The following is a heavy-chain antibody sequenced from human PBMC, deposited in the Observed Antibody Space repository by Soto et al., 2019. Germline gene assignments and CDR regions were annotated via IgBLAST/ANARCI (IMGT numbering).Heavy chain of an antibody. Sequence: GGSLRLSCAASGFTFSSYGMHWVRQAPGKGLEWVAVISYDGSNKYYADSVKGRFTISRDNSKNTLYLQMNSLRAEDTAVYYCAKDGYYYDSSGYPDYWGQGTLVTVSS. CDR2: ISYDGSNK. J-gene: IGHJ4*02. V-gene: IGHV3-30*18. CDR3: AKDGYYYDSSGYPDY. CDR1: GFTFSSYG. D-gene: IGHD3-22*01.